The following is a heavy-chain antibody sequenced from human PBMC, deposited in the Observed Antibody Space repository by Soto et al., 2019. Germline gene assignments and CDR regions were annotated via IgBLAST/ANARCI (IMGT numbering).Heavy chain of an antibody. V-gene: IGHV3-9*01. CDR2: ISWNSGSI. CDR1: GFTFDYYA. CDR3: AKDKGLDWLGDDAFDI. Sequence: EVQLVESGGGLVQPGRSLRLSCAASGFTFDYYAMHWVRQAPGKGLEWVSGISWNSGSIGYADSVKGRFTITRANAKTSLYLQMNSLRAEDTAFYYCAKDKGLDWLGDDAFDIWGQGTMVTVSS. J-gene: IGHJ3*02. D-gene: IGHD3-9*01.